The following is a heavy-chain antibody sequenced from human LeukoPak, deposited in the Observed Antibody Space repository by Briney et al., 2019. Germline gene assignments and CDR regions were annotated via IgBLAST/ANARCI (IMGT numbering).Heavy chain of an antibody. CDR2: IYYSGST. CDR3: ARHPVKQWLVHWFDP. J-gene: IGHJ5*02. V-gene: IGHV4-39*01. Sequence: PSQTLSLTCTVSGGSISSGSYYWGWIRQPPGKGLEWIGSIYYSGSTYYNPSLKSRVTISVDTSKNQFSLKLSSVTAADTAVYYCARHPVKQWLVHWFDPWGQGTLVTVSS. D-gene: IGHD6-19*01. CDR1: GGSISSGSYY.